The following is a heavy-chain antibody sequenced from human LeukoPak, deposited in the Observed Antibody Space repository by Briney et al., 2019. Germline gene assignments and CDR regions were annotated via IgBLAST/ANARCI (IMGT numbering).Heavy chain of an antibody. CDR2: ISGSGGST. V-gene: IGHV3-23*01. D-gene: IGHD6-19*01. Sequence: PGGSLRLSCAASGFTFSSYAMSWVRQAPGKGLEWVSAISGSGGSTYYADSVKGRFTISRDNSKNTLYLQMKSLSTEDTAVYYCAKTTTGYSSGRYPGWPVDYWGQGTLVTVSS. CDR1: GFTFSSYA. CDR3: AKTTTGYSSGRYPGWPVDY. J-gene: IGHJ4*02.